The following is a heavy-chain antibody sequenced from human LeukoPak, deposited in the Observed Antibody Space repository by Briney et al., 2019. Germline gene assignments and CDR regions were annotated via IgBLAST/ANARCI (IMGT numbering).Heavy chain of an antibody. D-gene: IGHD2/OR15-2a*01. CDR2: INHSGST. Sequence: SEALSLTCAVYGGSFSGYYWSWIRQPPGKGLEWIGEINHSGSTNYNPSLESRATISVDTSNNQFSLKLRSVTAADTAVYYCARDPCSTINCPLRFWGQGTLVTVFS. CDR1: GGSFSGYY. V-gene: IGHV4-34*01. J-gene: IGHJ4*02. CDR3: ARDPCSTINCPLRF.